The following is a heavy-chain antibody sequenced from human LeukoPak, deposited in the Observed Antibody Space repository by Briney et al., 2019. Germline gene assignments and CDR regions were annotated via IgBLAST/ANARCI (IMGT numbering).Heavy chain of an antibody. CDR1: GFTLSNYA. Sequence: GGSLRLSCTASGFTLSNYAMNWVRQAPGKGLEFVSTITGDGVHTAHADSVKGRFTVSRDNSKNTLSLQMNSLRAEDTALYYCVRGTLGYCSGPTCYPFDYWGQGALVTVSS. J-gene: IGHJ4*02. V-gene: IGHV3-23*01. D-gene: IGHD2-15*01. CDR2: ITGDGVHT. CDR3: VRGTLGYCSGPTCYPFDY.